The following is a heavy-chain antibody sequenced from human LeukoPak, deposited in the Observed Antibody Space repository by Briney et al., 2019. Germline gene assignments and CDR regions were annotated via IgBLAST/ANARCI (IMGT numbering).Heavy chain of an antibody. CDR2: IYRAGRT. Sequence: GGSLRLSCAASGFTVSSKNMNWVRQAPGKGLEWVSIIYRAGRTYYADSVKGRFTISRDNAENSLYLQMNSLRAEDTAVYFCARDTVYDILTGHTEGYFDYWGQGTLVTVSS. CDR1: GFTVSSKN. V-gene: IGHV3-66*01. J-gene: IGHJ4*02. CDR3: ARDTVYDILTGHTEGYFDY. D-gene: IGHD3-9*01.